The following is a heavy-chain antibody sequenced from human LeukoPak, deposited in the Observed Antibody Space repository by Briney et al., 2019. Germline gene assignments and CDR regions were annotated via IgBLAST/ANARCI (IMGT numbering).Heavy chain of an antibody. V-gene: IGHV5-51*01. J-gene: IGHJ4*02. Sequence: GGALKILCWGLWYSLTTYWIGLGRQVSGHGLGWMGIIFPGDSDTRYSPSVQGQVTISADKTISTAYLQWSSLKASDTAMYYWARSGRIQLWSHEGSLYFDYWGQGTLVTVSS. D-gene: IGHD5-18*01. CDR2: IFPGDSDT. CDR1: WYSLTTYW. CDR3: ARSGRIQLWSHEGSLYFDY.